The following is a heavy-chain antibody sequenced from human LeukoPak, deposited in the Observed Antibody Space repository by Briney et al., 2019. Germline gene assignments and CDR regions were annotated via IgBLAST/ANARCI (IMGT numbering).Heavy chain of an antibody. J-gene: IGHJ1*01. Sequence: GGPLRLSCAASGFTFSSYGMHWVRQAPGKGLEFVSAISKNGRNTYYGNSMKGRFTISRDISKNTLYLQMGSLRPEDMAVYYCARVDSGSACASWGQGILVTVSS. V-gene: IGHV3-64*01. CDR3: ARVDSGSACAS. CDR2: ISKNGRNT. CDR1: GFTFSSYG. D-gene: IGHD6-19*01.